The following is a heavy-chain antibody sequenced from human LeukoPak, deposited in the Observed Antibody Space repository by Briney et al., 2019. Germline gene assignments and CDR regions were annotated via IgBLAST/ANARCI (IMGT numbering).Heavy chain of an antibody. CDR1: GYSISSGYY. CDR3: ARGPIRGYFDL. CDR2: IYHSGST. V-gene: IGHV4-38-2*02. Sequence: SETLSLTCTVSGYSISSGYYWGWIRQPPGKGLEWIGSIYHSGSTYYNPSLKSRVTISVDTSKNQFSLKLSSVTAADTAVYYCARGPIRGYFDLWGRGTLVTVSS. J-gene: IGHJ2*01. D-gene: IGHD3-3*02.